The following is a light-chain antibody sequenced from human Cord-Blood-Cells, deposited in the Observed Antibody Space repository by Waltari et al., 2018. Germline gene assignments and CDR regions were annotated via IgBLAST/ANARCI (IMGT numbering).Light chain of an antibody. CDR1: QGISSY. V-gene: IGKV1-9*01. Sequence: DIQLTQSPSFLSPSVGDRVTLTCRARQGISSYLAWYQQEPGKAPKLLIYAASTLQRGVPSRFSGSGSGTEFTRTISSLQPEDFATYYCQQLNSDPLTFGGGTKVEIK. J-gene: IGKJ4*01. CDR2: AAS. CDR3: QQLNSDPLT.